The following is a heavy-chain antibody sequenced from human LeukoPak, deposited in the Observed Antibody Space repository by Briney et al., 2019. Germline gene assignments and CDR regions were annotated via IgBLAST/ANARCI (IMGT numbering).Heavy chain of an antibody. V-gene: IGHV3-11*01. J-gene: IGHJ4*02. D-gene: IGHD6-19*01. Sequence: GGSLRLSCAASGFTFGSYHMNWIRQAPGKRLEWISYVSPGGHTVYFADSVKGRFTLSRDNAKNSLYLQMNSLTAEDTAVYFCASGRDISVAGPGGYFDYWGQGALVTVSS. CDR3: ASGRDISVAGPGGYFDY. CDR2: VSPGGHTV. CDR1: GFTFGSYH.